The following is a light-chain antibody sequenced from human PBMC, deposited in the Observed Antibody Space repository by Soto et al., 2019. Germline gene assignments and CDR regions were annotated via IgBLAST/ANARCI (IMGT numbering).Light chain of an antibody. Sequence: QSVLTQPPSVSEAPRQRVTISCSGSSSNIGNTAVNWYQQLPGKAPKLLIYYDDLLPSGVSDRFSGSKSGTSASLAISGLQSADEADYYCAAWNDSLNGPVFGGGTKLTV. J-gene: IGLJ2*01. CDR2: YDD. CDR1: SSNIGNTA. CDR3: AAWNDSLNGPV. V-gene: IGLV1-36*01.